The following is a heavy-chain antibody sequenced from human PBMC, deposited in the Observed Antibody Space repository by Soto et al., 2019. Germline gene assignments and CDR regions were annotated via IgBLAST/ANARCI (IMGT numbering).Heavy chain of an antibody. J-gene: IGHJ6*02. CDR1: GVSISSSSYY. CDR2: IYYSGST. D-gene: IGHD3-3*01. CDR3: ARHGDKNDDFWSGYYRYYGMDV. V-gene: IGHV4-39*01. Sequence: PXETLSLTCTVSGVSISSSSYYWGWIRQPPGKGLEWIGSIYYSGSTYYNPSLKSRVTISVDTSKNQFSLKLSSVTAADTAVYYCARHGDKNDDFWSGYYRYYGMDVWGQGTTVTVSS.